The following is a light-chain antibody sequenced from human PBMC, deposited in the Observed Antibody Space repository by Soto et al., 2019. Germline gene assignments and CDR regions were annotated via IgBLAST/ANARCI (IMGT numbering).Light chain of an antibody. V-gene: IGLV4-69*01. CDR3: QTWGTGIHYV. CDR2: LNSDGSH. J-gene: IGLJ1*01. Sequence: QSVLTQSPSASASLGASVKLTCTLSSGHSSYAIAWHQQQPEKGPRYLMKLNSDGSHSKGDGIPDRFSGSSSGAERYLTISRLQSEDEADYYCQTWGTGIHYVFGTGTKLT. CDR1: SGHSSYA.